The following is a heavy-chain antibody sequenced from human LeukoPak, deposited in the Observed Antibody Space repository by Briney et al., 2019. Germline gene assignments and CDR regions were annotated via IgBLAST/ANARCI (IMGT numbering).Heavy chain of an antibody. CDR1: GDSIRDYH. Sequence: SETLSLTCTVSGDSIRDYHCNWIRQSPGKGLEWIGNISYSGSPKYNPSLKSRVTLSVNTSKNQFSLKLTSATAADTAVYYCARVSPDSSAYVDSWGQGTLVTVSS. CDR3: ARVSPDSSAYVDS. V-gene: IGHV4-59*01. CDR2: ISYSGSP. J-gene: IGHJ4*02. D-gene: IGHD3-22*01.